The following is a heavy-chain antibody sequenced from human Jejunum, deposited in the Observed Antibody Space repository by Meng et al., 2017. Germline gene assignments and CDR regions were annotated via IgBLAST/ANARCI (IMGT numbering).Heavy chain of an antibody. Sequence: QVTLQESGPGLVRPSEPLSLTGTVSGGFASSGSYYWTWVRQSPGKGLEWIGYNFDNGRTNYNPSLKSRVTMSVDTSRNQFSLKLSSVTAADTAVYYCARDNWGSIDYWGQGVLVTVSS. CDR2: NFDNGRT. J-gene: IGHJ4*02. D-gene: IGHD7-27*01. CDR3: ARDNWGSIDY. CDR1: GGFASSGSYY. V-gene: IGHV4-61*01.